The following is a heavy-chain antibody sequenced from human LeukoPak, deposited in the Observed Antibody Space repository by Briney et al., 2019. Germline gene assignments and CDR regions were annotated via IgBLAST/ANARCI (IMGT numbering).Heavy chain of an antibody. V-gene: IGHV3-74*01. CDR3: ARGGYGHNMDV. J-gene: IGHJ6*03. CDR2: IKNAGDDP. Sequence: PGGSLRLSCVGSGFTFSNYYMYWVRQAPGKGPVWVSRIKNAGDDPIYADSVKGRFTISRDNAKNTVYLQMNSLRAEGTAVYYCARGGYGHNMDVWGEGTTVTVSS. D-gene: IGHD3-10*01. CDR1: GFTFSNYY.